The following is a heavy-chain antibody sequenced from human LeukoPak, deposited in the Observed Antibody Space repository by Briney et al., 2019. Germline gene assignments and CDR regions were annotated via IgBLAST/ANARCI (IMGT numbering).Heavy chain of an antibody. CDR2: IYYSGTT. CDR3: ARWYYYDRSGYPPSYSDN. D-gene: IGHD3-22*01. J-gene: IGHJ4*02. CDR1: GGSISSSSYY. V-gene: IGHV4-39*01. Sequence: SETLSLTCTVSGGSISSSSYYWGWIRQPPGKGLEWIGSIYYSGTTYYNPSLKSRVTISVDTSKNQFSLKLRSVTAADTAVYYCARWYYYDRSGYPPSYSDNWGQGTLVTVSS.